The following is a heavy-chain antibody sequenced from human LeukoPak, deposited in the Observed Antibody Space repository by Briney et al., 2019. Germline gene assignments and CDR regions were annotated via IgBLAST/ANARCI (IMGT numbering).Heavy chain of an antibody. Sequence: GESLKISCKGSGYSFTSYWIGWVRQMPGKGLEWMGIIHPGDSDTRYSPSFQGQVTISADKSISTAYLQWSSLKASDTAMYYCARGQIADLEQQNWFDPWGQGTLVTVSS. CDR2: IHPGDSDT. CDR1: GYSFTSYW. J-gene: IGHJ5*01. CDR3: ARGQIADLEQQNWFDP. D-gene: IGHD1/OR15-1a*01. V-gene: IGHV5-51*01.